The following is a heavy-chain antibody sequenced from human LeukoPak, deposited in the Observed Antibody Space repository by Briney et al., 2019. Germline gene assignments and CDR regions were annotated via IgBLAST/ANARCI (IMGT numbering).Heavy chain of an antibody. J-gene: IGHJ4*02. D-gene: IGHD4-23*01. V-gene: IGHV3-21*01. CDR1: GFTFSSYA. CDR3: ARDRKLTYHFDY. CDR2: ISSSSSYI. Sequence: GGSLRLSCAASGFTFSSYAMHWVRQAPGKGLEWVSSISSSSSYIYYADSVKGRFTISRDNAKNSLYLQMNSLRAEDTAVYYCARDRKLTYHFDYWGQGTLVTVSS.